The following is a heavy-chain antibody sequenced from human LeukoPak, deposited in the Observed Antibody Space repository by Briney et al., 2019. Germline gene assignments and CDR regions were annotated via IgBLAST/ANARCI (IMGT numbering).Heavy chain of an antibody. CDR1: GGSNSSGSYY. CDR3: ASPNPYIVVVPAAGGPNAFDI. J-gene: IGHJ3*02. Sequence: SETLSLTCTVSGGSNSSGSYYWSWIRQPAGKGLEWIGRIYTSGSTNYNPSLKSRVTISVDTSKNQFSLKLSSVTAADTAVYYCASPNPYIVVVPAAGGPNAFDIWGQGTMVTVSS. CDR2: IYTSGST. V-gene: IGHV4-61*02. D-gene: IGHD2-2*01.